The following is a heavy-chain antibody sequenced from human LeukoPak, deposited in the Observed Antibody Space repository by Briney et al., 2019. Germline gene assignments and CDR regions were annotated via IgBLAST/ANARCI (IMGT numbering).Heavy chain of an antibody. V-gene: IGHV1-69*04. D-gene: IGHD2-21*02. CDR3: ARSYCGGDCYSHYYFDY. CDR2: IIPILGIA. Sequence: SVKVSCKASGGTFSSYAISWVRQAPGQGLEWMGRIIPILGIANYAQEFQGRVTITADKSTSTAYMELSSLRSEDTAVYYCARSYCGGDCYSHYYFDYWGQGTLVTVSS. CDR1: GGTFSSYA. J-gene: IGHJ4*02.